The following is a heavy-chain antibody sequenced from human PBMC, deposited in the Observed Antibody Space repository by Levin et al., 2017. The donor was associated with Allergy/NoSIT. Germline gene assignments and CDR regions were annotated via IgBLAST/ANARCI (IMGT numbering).Heavy chain of an antibody. CDR2: IYYSGST. CDR1: GGSISSYY. J-gene: IGHJ4*02. Sequence: SETLSLTCTVSGGSISSYYWSWIRQPPGKGLEWIGYIYYSGSTNYNPSLKSRVTISVDTSKNQFSLKLSSVTAADTAVYYCARGQVQLEHERYFDYWGQGTLVTVSS. V-gene: IGHV4-59*01. D-gene: IGHD1-1*01. CDR3: ARGQVQLEHERYFDY.